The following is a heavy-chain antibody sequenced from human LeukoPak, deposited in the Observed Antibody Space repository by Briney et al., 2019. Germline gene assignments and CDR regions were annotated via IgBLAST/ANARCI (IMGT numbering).Heavy chain of an antibody. Sequence: GGSLRLSCAASGFTFSSYSMNWVRQAPGKGLEWVSYISSSSSTIYYADSVKGRFTISRDNAKNSLYLQMNSLRAEDTAVYYCARDPLNGYCSGGSCYGYWGQGTLVTVSS. D-gene: IGHD2-15*01. CDR2: ISSSSSTI. CDR1: GFTFSSYS. CDR3: ARDPLNGYCSGGSCYGY. J-gene: IGHJ4*02. V-gene: IGHV3-48*04.